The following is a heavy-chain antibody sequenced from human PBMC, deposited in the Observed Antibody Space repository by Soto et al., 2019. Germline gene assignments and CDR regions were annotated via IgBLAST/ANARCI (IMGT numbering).Heavy chain of an antibody. CDR1: GFTFSSYA. Sequence: GGSLRLSCAASGFTFSSYAMSWVRQAPGKGLEWVSAISGSGGSTYYADSVKGRFTISRDNSKNTLYLQMNSLRAEDTAVYYGANYHSASRYYYCMGVWGQGTTVTVSS. D-gene: IGHD5-18*01. V-gene: IGHV3-23*01. CDR2: ISGSGGST. J-gene: IGHJ6*02. CDR3: ANYHSASRYYYCMGV.